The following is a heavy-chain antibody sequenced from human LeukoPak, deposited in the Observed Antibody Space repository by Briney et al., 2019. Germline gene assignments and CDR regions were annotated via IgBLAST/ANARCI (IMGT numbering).Heavy chain of an antibody. CDR3: AKHSQQWLVPRGGRSAFDI. CDR2: ISGSGGST. D-gene: IGHD6-19*01. J-gene: IGHJ3*02. Sequence: PGRSLRLSCTGSGFTFGHYALPWVRQAPGKGLEWVSAISGSGGSTYYADSVKGRFTISRDNSKNTLYLQMNSLRAEDTAVYYCAKHSQQWLVPRGGRSAFDIWGQGTMVTVSS. CDR1: GFTFGHYA. V-gene: IGHV3-23*01.